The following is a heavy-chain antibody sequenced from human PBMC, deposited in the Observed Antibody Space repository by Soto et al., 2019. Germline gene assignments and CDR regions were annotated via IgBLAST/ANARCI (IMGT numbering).Heavy chain of an antibody. V-gene: IGHV4-34*01. J-gene: IGHJ1*01. CDR2: INHSGST. CDR1: GGSFSGYC. CDR3: ARGRVAGTHSDVFYV. D-gene: IGHD3-10*01. Sequence: SETLSLTCAVYGGSFSGYCWSWIRQPPGKGPEWIGEINHSGSTNYNPSLKGRVTVSVDTSKNQYSLNLSSVTATDTAVYYCARGRVAGTHSDVFYVCGHGSLVTVSS.